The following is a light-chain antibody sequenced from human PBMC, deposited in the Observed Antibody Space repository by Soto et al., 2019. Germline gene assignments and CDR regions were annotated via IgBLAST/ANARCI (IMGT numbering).Light chain of an antibody. CDR2: DAS. V-gene: IGKV1-5*01. J-gene: IGKJ1*01. Sequence: DIQMTQSPSTLSASVGDRVTITCRASQSISSWLAWYQQKPGKAPKLLIYDASSLESGVPSRFSGSGSGTEFTLTISSLQPHDFATHYCQQYNSYLRTFGQGTQVEIK. CDR3: QQYNSYLRT. CDR1: QSISSW.